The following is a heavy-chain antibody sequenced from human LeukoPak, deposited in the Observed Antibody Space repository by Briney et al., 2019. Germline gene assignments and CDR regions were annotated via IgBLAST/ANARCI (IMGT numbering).Heavy chain of an antibody. D-gene: IGHD3-22*01. CDR1: GFTFSSYE. J-gene: IGHJ3*02. CDR3: ARVRDYYDNSGDAFDI. CDR2: INHSGST. V-gene: IGHV4-34*01. Sequence: GSLRLSCAASGFTFSSYEMNWVRQAPGKGLEWIGEINHSGSTNYNPSLKSRVTISVDTSKNQFSLKLSSVTAADTAVYYCARVRDYYDNSGDAFDIWGQGTMVPVSS.